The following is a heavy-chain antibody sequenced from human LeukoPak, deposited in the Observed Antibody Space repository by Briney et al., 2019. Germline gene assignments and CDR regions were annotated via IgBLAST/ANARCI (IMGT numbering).Heavy chain of an antibody. CDR2: ISSSGSTI. Sequence: GGSLRLSCAASGFTFSSYEMNWVRQAPGKGLEWVSYISSSGSTIYYADSVKGRFTISRDNAKNSLYLQMNSLRAEDTALYYCAREGRIGSGWYDFDYWGQGTLVTVSS. CDR1: GFTFSSYE. D-gene: IGHD6-19*01. CDR3: AREGRIGSGWYDFDY. V-gene: IGHV3-48*03. J-gene: IGHJ4*02.